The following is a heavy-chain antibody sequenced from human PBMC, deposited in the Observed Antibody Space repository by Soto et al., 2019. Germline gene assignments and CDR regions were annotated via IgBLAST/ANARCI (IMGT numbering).Heavy chain of an antibody. V-gene: IGHV1-18*01. J-gene: IGHJ4*02. CDR2: ISAYNGKT. D-gene: IGHD3-22*01. CDR1: GYSFGTSG. Sequence: QVKLVQSGTEVKKPGASVKVSCKASGYSFGTSGISWVRQAPGQGLEWMGWISAYNGKTNYDQKLQDRATITTDTSTNTAYLELRSLRSDDTAVYYCARAGQYYDSSGYANWGQGTLVTVSS. CDR3: ARAGQYYDSSGYAN.